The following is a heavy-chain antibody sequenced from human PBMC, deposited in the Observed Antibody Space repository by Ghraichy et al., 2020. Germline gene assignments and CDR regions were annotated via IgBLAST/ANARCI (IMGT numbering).Heavy chain of an antibody. V-gene: IGHV4-31*03. J-gene: IGHJ5*02. CDR3: ARFVDFGTWFDP. D-gene: IGHD4-17*01. CDR2: IYYGGAA. CDR1: GGSIGSGGQY. Sequence: SETLSLTCTVSGGSIGSGGQYWSWLRQRPGVGLEWIAYIYYGGAAFYNPSLKSRVNISIDTSQNLFSLRLASVTVADTAVYFCARFVDFGTWFDPWGQGTLVTVSS.